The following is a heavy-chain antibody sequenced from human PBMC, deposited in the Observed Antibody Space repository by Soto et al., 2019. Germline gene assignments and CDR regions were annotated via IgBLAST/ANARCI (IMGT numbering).Heavy chain of an antibody. D-gene: IGHD3-22*01. CDR1: GVTFSIYG. V-gene: IGHV3-7*03. CDR2: IKQDGIEN. J-gene: IGHJ6*02. Sequence: PAGSLRLCCAASGVTFSIYGVGWIRQDPGKGLNWLPNIKQDGIENYYVESVKGRFTISRDNAKNSLYLEMSSLRAEDTAVCYCARALLWDKKKNYYDCCCYYNRAPYYYYGIDVWGQGTSGTVSS. CDR3: ARALLWDKKKNYYDCCCYYNRAPYYYYGIDV.